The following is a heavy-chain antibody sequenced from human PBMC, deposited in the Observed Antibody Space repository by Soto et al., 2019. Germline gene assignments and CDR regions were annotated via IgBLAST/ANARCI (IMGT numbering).Heavy chain of an antibody. CDR2: ISDDGYTI. CDR3: AKPLSPSSSSYIDY. D-gene: IGHD3-22*01. CDR1: VFTFSDFY. Sequence: PRGSLGISCAASVFTFSDFYMSWVRQAPGKGPEWVSYISDDGYTIYYADSVKGRFTISRDNAENSLYLQMNNLRAEDTAVYYCAKPLSPSSSSYIDYWAQGTLVTVSS. V-gene: IGHV3-11*01. J-gene: IGHJ4*02.